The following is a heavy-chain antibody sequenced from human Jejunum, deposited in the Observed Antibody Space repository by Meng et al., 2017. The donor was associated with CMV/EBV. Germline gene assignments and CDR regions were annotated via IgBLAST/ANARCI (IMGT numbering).Heavy chain of an antibody. CDR1: AFSFRTYR. J-gene: IGHJ4*02. CDR3: ASGLDPPFDY. V-gene: IGHV3-48*04. Sequence: SCAASAFSFRTYRMHWVRQAPGKGLEWISYISTTSDTTYYADSVQGRFTISRDNARNSLFLQMNSLRAEDTAVYFCASGLDPPFDYWGQGILVTVSS. CDR2: ISTTSDTT.